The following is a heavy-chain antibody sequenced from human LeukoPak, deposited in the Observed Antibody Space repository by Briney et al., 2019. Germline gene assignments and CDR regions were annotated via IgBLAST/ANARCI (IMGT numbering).Heavy chain of an antibody. CDR1: GGSISSYY. CDR2: IYYSGST. D-gene: IGHD3-22*01. CDR3: ARDRYYYDSSGYLGAFDI. V-gene: IGHV4-59*01. J-gene: IGHJ3*02. Sequence: PSETLSLTCTVSGGSISSYYWSWIRQPPGKGLEWIGYIYYSGSTNYNPSLKSRVTISVDTSKNQFSLKLSSVTAADMAVYYCARDRYYYDSSGYLGAFDIWGQGTMVTVSS.